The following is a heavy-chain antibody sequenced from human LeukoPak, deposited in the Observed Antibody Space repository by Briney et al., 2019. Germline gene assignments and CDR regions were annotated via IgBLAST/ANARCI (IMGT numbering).Heavy chain of an antibody. V-gene: IGHV4-34*01. D-gene: IGHD3-22*01. CDR2: INHSGST. J-gene: IGHJ4*02. CDR3: ARGLYYDSSGYYSGETFDY. Sequence: PSETLSLTCAVYGGSFSGYYWSWIRQPPGKGLEWIGEINHSGSTNYNPSLKSRVTISVDTSKNQFSLKLSSVTAADTAVYYCARGLYYDSSGYYSGETFDYWGQGTLVTVSS. CDR1: GGSFSGYY.